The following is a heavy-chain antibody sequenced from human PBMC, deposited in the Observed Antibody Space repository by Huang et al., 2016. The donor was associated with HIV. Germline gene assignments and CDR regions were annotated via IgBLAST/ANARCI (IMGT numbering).Heavy chain of an antibody. CDR1: GYTFPTYR. V-gene: IGHV7-4-1*02. CDR3: ARYRLTGTFLDS. Sequence: QVQLVQSGSELRKPGASVKVSFKASGYTFPTYRLIWVRQAPGQGLEWMGWINTKTGKPTDSQGFTGRFVSYLDTTDNTAYLQISSLKTDDTAKYFCARYRLTGTFLDSWGQGTQVTVSS. D-gene: IGHD3-9*01. J-gene: IGHJ4*02. CDR2: INTKTGKP.